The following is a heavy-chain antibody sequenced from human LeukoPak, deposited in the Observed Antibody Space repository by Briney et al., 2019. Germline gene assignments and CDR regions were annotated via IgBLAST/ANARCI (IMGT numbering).Heavy chain of an antibody. Sequence: SEALSLTCAVYGGSFSGYYWSWIRQPPGKGLEWIGEINHSGSTNYNPSLKSRVTISVDTSKNQFSLKLSSVTAADTAVYYCASAHYYDSSGYYPIYYMDVWGKGTTVTVSS. CDR2: INHSGST. CDR3: ASAHYYDSSGYYPIYYMDV. J-gene: IGHJ6*03. CDR1: GGSFSGYY. D-gene: IGHD3-22*01. V-gene: IGHV4-34*01.